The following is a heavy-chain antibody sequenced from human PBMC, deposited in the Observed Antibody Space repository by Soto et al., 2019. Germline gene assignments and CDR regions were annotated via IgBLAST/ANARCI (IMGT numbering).Heavy chain of an antibody. J-gene: IGHJ6*03. V-gene: IGHV4-34*01. D-gene: IGHD3-3*01. CDR1: GESFTGYY. CDR3: ARGYYDFWSGFPSMDV. Sequence: SETLSLTCAVYGESFTGYYWSWIRQPPGAGLEWIGEINHSGTTNYNPSLKSRVIISVDTSKNQFSLKLSSVTAADSAVYYCARGYYDFWSGFPSMDVWGKGTTVT. CDR2: INHSGTT.